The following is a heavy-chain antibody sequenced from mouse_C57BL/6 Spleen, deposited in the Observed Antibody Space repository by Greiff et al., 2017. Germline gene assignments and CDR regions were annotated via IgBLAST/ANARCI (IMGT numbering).Heavy chain of an antibody. D-gene: IGHD2-9*01. J-gene: IGHJ3*01. CDR3: ATYYGYDWFAY. V-gene: IGHV5-17*01. CDR1: GFTFSDYG. CDR2: ISSGSSTI. Sequence: EVQGVESGGGLVKPGGSLKLSCAASGFTFSDYGMHWVRQAPEKGLEWVAYISSGSSTIYYADTVKGRFTISRDNAKNTLFLQMTSLRSEDTAMYYCATYYGYDWFAYWGQGTLVTVSA.